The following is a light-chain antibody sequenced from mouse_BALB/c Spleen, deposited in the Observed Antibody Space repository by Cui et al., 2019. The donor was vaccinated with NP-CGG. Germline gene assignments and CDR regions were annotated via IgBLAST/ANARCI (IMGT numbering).Light chain of an antibody. J-gene: IGLJ1*01. V-gene: IGLV1*01. CDR2: GTN. CDR3: ALWYSNHWV. Sequence: QAVVTQESAPTTCSGETVTLTCRSSTGAVTTSNHANWVQEKPDHLFTGLIGGTNNRAPGVPARFSGSLIGDKAVLTITGAQTEDEAIYFCALWYSNHWVFGGGTKLTVL. CDR1: TGAVTTSNH.